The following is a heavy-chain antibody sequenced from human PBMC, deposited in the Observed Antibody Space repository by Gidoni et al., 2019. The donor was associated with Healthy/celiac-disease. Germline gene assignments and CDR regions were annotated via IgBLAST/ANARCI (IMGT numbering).Heavy chain of an antibody. J-gene: IGHJ2*01. CDR3: ARDQGFWSGYYPLNWYFDL. Sequence: QVQLVQSGAEVKKPGSSVKVSCKASGGTFSSYAISWVRQAPGQGLEWMGGIIPIFGTANYAQKFQGRVTITADESTSTAYMELSILRSEDTAVYYCARDQGFWSGYYPLNWYFDLWGRGTLVTVSS. D-gene: IGHD3-3*01. V-gene: IGHV1-69*01. CDR1: GGTFSSYA. CDR2: IIPIFGTA.